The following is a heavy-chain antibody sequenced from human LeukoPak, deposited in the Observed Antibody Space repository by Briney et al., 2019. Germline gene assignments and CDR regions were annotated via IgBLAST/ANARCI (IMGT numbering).Heavy chain of an antibody. CDR1: GGSISSYY. J-gene: IGHJ6*02. CDR2: IYTSGST. CDR3: ARDWASTVTTFYYGMDV. Sequence: SETPSLTCTVSGGSISSYYWSWIRQPAGKGLEWIGRIYTSGSTNYNPSLKSRVTMSVDTSKNQFSLKLSSVTAADTAVYYCARDWASTVTTFYYGMDVWGQGTTVTVSS. D-gene: IGHD4-17*01. V-gene: IGHV4-4*07.